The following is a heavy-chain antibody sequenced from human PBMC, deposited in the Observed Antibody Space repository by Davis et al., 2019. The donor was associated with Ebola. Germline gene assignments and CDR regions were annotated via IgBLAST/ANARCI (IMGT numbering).Heavy chain of an antibody. V-gene: IGHV1-18*01. J-gene: IGHJ4*02. CDR3: ARVGGDGYNSYYFDY. Sequence: ASVKVSCKASGYTFTSYGISWVRQAPGQGLEWMGWISAYNGNTNYAQKLQGRVTITRDTSASTAYMELSSLRSEDTAVYYCARVGGDGYNSYYFDYWGQGTLVTVSS. D-gene: IGHD5-24*01. CDR2: ISAYNGNT. CDR1: GYTFTSYG.